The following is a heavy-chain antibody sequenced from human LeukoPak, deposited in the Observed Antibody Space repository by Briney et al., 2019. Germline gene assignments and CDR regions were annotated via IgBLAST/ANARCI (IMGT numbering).Heavy chain of an antibody. D-gene: IGHD3-3*01. V-gene: IGHV3-48*03. CDR1: GFTFRSYE. J-gene: IGHJ4*02. CDR3: ARSARLMKGVVEVTALDD. Sequence: GGSLRLSCEDSGFTFRSYEMNWVRQAPGKGLEWIAYLSSSGSAFSYADSVKGRFTIARDNAKNSVYLEMNSLRADDTAVYYCARSARLMKGVVEVTALDDWGQGTLVTASS. CDR2: LSSSGSAF.